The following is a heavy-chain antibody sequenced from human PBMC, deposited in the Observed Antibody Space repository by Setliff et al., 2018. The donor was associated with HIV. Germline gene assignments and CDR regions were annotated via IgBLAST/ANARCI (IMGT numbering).Heavy chain of an antibody. CDR2: VNRGRRT. Sequence: SETLSLTCALYGGSFSDYYWSWIRQPPGMGLEWIGEVNRGRRTNYNSSLKSRVTISVDTSKNSPYLQMNSLRAEDTAVYYCASHFGYCSSTSCEGYWGQGALVTVSS. V-gene: IGHV4-34*01. CDR1: GGSFSDYY. CDR3: ASHFGYCSSTSCEGY. J-gene: IGHJ4*02. D-gene: IGHD2-2*01.